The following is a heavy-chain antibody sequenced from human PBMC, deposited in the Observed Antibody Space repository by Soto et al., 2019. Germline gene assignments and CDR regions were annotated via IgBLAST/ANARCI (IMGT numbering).Heavy chain of an antibody. CDR3: ASREVPYSSGWYNYFDY. V-gene: IGHV1-3*01. CDR1: GYTFTSYA. J-gene: IGHJ4*02. CDR2: INAGNGNT. D-gene: IGHD6-19*01. Sequence: ASVKVSCKASGYTFTSYAMHWVRQAPGQRLGWMGWINAGNGNTKYSQKFQGRVTITRDTSASTAYMELSSLRSEDTAVYYCASREVPYSSGWYNYFDYWGQGTLVTVSS.